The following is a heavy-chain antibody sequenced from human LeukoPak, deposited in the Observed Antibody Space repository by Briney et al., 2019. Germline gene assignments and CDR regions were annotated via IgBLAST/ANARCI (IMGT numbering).Heavy chain of an antibody. V-gene: IGHV4-59*01. CDR3: ARDAGGATGDYYFDY. Sequence: SETLSLTCTVSGGSIVSYYWRWIRQPPGKGLEWIGYIYYSGSTNYNPSLKSRVTITIDTSKNQFALKLSSVPAADTAVYYCARDAGGATGDYYFDYWGQGTLVTVSS. CDR1: GGSIVSYY. CDR2: IYYSGST. D-gene: IGHD7-27*01. J-gene: IGHJ4*02.